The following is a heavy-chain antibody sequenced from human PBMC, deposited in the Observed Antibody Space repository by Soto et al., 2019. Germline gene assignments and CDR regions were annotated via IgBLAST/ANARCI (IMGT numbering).Heavy chain of an antibody. V-gene: IGHV4-34*01. Sequence: SETLSLPCAVYGGSFSGYYCSWIRQPPWKGLQSIGEINHSGSTNYNPFLKSRVTISVDTSKNQFSLKLSSVTAADTAVYYCARVSITMVRGATYYYYDMYVWGQGTTVTVYS. CDR3: ARVSITMVRGATYYYYDMYV. CDR2: INHSGST. CDR1: GGSFSGYY. D-gene: IGHD3-10*01. J-gene: IGHJ6*01.